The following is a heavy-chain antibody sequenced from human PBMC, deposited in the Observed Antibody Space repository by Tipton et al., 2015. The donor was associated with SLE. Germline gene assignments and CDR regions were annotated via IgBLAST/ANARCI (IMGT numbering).Heavy chain of an antibody. J-gene: IGHJ4*02. CDR2: IYYSGSA. CDR1: GDSISSSSYY. CDR3: ARFRSSWSYFDY. D-gene: IGHD6-13*01. Sequence: TLSLTCTVSGDSISSSSYYWGWIRQPPGKGLEWIGSIYYSGSAYYNPSLKSRVIISVDTSENLFSLKLTSVTAADTAVYYCARFRSSWSYFDYWGQGTLVTVSS. V-gene: IGHV4-39*07.